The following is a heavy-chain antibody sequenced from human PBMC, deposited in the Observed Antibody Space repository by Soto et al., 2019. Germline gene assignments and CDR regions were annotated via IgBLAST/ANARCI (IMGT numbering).Heavy chain of an antibody. CDR3: ARGMYSGSSWCPPYSYDGMDV. CDR2: IIPIFGTA. CDR1: GGTFSSYA. Sequence: QVQLVQSGAEVKKPGSSVKVSCKASGGTFSSYAISWVRQAPGKGLEWMGGIIPIFGTANYAQKFQGRVTITADESTSTAYMELSSLRSEDTAVYYCARGMYSGSSWCPPYSYDGMDVWGQGTTVTVSS. V-gene: IGHV1-69*01. D-gene: IGHD6-13*01. J-gene: IGHJ6*02.